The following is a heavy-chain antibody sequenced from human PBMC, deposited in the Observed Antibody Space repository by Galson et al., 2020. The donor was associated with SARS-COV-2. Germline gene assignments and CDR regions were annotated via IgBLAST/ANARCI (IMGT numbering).Heavy chain of an antibody. CDR3: AKGGWYYYDSSGYYSPDY. V-gene: IGHV3-30*18. CDR2: ISYDGSNK. J-gene: IGHJ4*02. CDR1: GFTFSSYG. D-gene: IGHD3-22*01. Sequence: GESLKISCAASGFTFSSYGMHWVRQAPGKGLEWVAVISYDGSNKYYADSVKGRFTISRDNSKNTLYLQTNSLRAEDTAVYYCAKGGWYYYDSSGYYSPDYWGQGTLVTVSS.